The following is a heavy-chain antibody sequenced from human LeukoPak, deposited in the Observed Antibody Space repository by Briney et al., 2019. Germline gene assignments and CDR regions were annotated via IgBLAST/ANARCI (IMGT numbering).Heavy chain of an antibody. D-gene: IGHD3-10*01. CDR3: AKSGSGSYVYYFDY. CDR1: GFTFNNYA. J-gene: IGHJ4*02. CDR2: ITGSSGST. V-gene: IGHV3-23*01. Sequence: PGGSLRLSCAASGFTFNNYAMSWVRQAPGKGLEWVSAITGSSGSTHYADSVKGRFTISRDNSKNTLYLQMNSLRAEDTAVYYCAKSGSGSYVYYFDYWGQGTLVTVSS.